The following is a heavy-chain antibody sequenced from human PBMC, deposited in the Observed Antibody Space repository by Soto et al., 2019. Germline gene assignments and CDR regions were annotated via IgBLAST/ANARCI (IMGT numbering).Heavy chain of an antibody. CDR1: GFTFDDYA. CDR3: AKDYCSGGSCYYFDY. V-gene: IGHV3-9*01. CDR2: ISWNSGSI. D-gene: IGHD2-15*01. J-gene: IGHJ4*02. Sequence: EVQLVESGGGLVQPGRSLRLSCAASGFTFDDYAMHWARQAPGKGLEWVSGISWNSGSIGYADSVKGRFTISRDNAKNSLYLQMNSLRAEDTALYYCAKDYCSGGSCYYFDYWGQGTLVTVSS.